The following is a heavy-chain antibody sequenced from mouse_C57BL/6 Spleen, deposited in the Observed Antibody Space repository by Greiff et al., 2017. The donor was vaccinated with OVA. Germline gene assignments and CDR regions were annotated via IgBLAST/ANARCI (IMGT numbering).Heavy chain of an antibody. J-gene: IGHJ3*01. Sequence: QVQLQQPGAELVRPGTSVKLSCKASGYTFTSSWMHWVKQRPGQGLEWIGVIDPSDSYTNYNQKFKGKATLTVDTSSSTAYMQLSSLTSEDSAVYYCAREDFFAYWGQGTLVTVSA. V-gene: IGHV1-59*01. CDR3: AREDFFAY. CDR2: IDPSDSYT. CDR1: GYTFTSSW.